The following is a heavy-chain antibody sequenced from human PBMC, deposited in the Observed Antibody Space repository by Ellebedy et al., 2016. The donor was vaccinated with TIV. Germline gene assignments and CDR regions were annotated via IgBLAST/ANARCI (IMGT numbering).Heavy chain of an antibody. CDR1: GFSLSTSGVG. V-gene: IGHV2-5*01. CDR3: ARTGDPYFDY. J-gene: IGHJ4*02. Sequence: SGPTLVKPTQTLTLTCSFSGFSLSTSGVGVGWIRQPPGKALEWLAVFHWNDDKRYSPSLKSRLTITKDTSKNQVVLTMTNMAPLDTATHYCARTGDPYFDYWGPGTLVTVSS. CDR2: FHWNDDK. D-gene: IGHD7-27*01.